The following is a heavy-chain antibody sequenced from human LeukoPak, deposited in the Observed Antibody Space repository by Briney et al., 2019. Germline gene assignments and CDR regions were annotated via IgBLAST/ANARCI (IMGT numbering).Heavy chain of an antibody. CDR2: ISGSGGST. CDR3: AKGLVVITHLDY. V-gene: IGHV3-23*01. D-gene: IGHD3-22*01. Sequence: GGSLSLSCAASGFTFSSYAMSWVRQAPGKGLEWVSAISGSGGSTYYADSVKGRFTISRDNSKNTLYLQMNSLRAEDTAVYYCAKGLVVITHLDYWGQGTLVTVSS. CDR1: GFTFSSYA. J-gene: IGHJ4*02.